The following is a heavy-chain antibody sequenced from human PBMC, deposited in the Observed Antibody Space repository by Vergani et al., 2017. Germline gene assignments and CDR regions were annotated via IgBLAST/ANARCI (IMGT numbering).Heavy chain of an antibody. V-gene: IGHV3-7*01. D-gene: IGHD3-10*01. CDR3: ARDLYHYGSGSEMDV. CDR2: IKQDGSEK. J-gene: IGHJ6*04. CDR1: GFTFSDYW. Sequence: EVQLVESGGGLVQPGGSLRLSCVASGFTFSDYWMSWVRQAPGKGLEWVANIKQDGSEKYYVDSVKGRFTISRDNAKNSLYLQMNSLIAEDTAVYYCARDLYHYGSGSEMDVWGKGTMVIVSS.